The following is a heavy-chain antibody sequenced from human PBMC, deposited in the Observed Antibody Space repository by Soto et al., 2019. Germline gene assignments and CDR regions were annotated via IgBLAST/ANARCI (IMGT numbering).Heavy chain of an antibody. V-gene: IGHV4-59*01. Sequence: PSETLSLTCAVYGGSFSGYYWSWIRQPPGKGLEWIGYIYYSGSTNYNPSLKSRVTISVDTSKNQFSLKLSSVTAADTAVYYCARGYYDSSGYYYDYWGQGTLVTVSS. CDR1: GGSFSGYY. CDR2: IYYSGST. CDR3: ARGYYDSSGYYYDY. J-gene: IGHJ4*02. D-gene: IGHD3-22*01.